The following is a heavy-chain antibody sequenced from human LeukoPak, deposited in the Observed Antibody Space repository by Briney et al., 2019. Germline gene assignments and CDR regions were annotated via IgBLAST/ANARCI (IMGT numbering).Heavy chain of an antibody. CDR1: GGSCSGYY. CDR2: INHSGST. V-gene: IGHV4-34*01. J-gene: IGHJ6*03. Sequence: SETLSLTCAVYGGSCSGYYWSWIRQPPGKGLEWIGEINHSGSTNYSPSLKSRVTMSVDTSKNQFSLKLSSVTAADTAMYYCATVGVQIVVVPAATTQTTYYYYMDVWDKGTTVTVSS. CDR3: ATVGVQIVVVPAATTQTTYYYYMDV. D-gene: IGHD2-2*01.